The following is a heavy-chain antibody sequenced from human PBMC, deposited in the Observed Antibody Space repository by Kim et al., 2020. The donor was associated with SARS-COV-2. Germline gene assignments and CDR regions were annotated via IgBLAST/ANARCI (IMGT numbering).Heavy chain of an antibody. Sequence: SETLSLTCTVSGGSVSSGSYYWSWIRQPPGKGLEWIGYIYYSGSTNYNPSLKSRVTISVDTSKNQFSLKLSSVTAADTAVYYCARGGYCSGGSCYYFDYWGQGTLVTVSS. CDR1: GGSVSSGSYY. CDR2: IYYSGST. CDR3: ARGGYCSGGSCYYFDY. V-gene: IGHV4-61*01. D-gene: IGHD2-15*01. J-gene: IGHJ4*02.